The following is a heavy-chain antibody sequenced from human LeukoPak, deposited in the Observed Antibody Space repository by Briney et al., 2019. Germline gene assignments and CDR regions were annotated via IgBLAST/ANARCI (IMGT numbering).Heavy chain of an antibody. CDR1: GFTFSSYA. J-gene: IGHJ4*02. CDR2: ISYDGSNK. V-gene: IGHV3-30-3*01. Sequence: GGSLRLSCAASGFTFSSYAMHWVRQAPGKGLEWVAVISYDGSNKYYADSVKGRFTISRDNSKNTLYLQMNSLRAEDTAVCYCARVSEARAWEYYFDYWGQGTLVTVSS. D-gene: IGHD1-26*01. CDR3: ARVSEARAWEYYFDY.